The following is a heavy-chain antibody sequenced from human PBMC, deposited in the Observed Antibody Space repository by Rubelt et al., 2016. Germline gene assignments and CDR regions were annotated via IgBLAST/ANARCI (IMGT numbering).Heavy chain of an antibody. D-gene: IGHD3-22*01. CDR3: ARSPDYYDSSGPFQVDY. Sequence: IYYADSVKGRFTISRDNAKNSLYLQMNSLRAEDTAVYYCARSPDYYDSSGPFQVDYWGQGTLVTVSS. J-gene: IGHJ4*02. CDR2: I. V-gene: IGHV3-48*04.